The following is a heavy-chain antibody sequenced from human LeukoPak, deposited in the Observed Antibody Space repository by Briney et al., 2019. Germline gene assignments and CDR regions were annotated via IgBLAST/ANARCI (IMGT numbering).Heavy chain of an antibody. CDR3: ARHASYYYGMDV. CDR1: GGSFSGYY. Sequence: SETLSLTCAVYGGSFSGYYWSWIRQPPGKGLEWIGEINHSGSTNYNPSLKSRVTISVDTSKNQFSLKLSSVTAADTAVYYCARHASYYYGMDVWGQGTTVTVSS. D-gene: IGHD3-16*01. J-gene: IGHJ6*02. V-gene: IGHV4-34*01. CDR2: INHSGST.